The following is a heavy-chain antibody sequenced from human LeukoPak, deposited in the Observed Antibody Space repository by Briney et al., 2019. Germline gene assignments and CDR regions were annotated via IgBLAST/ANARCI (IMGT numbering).Heavy chain of an antibody. Sequence: GGSPRLSCAASGFTFSSYGMHWVRQAPGKGLEWVAVISYDGSNKYYADSVKGRFTISRDNSKNTLYLQMNSLRAGDTAVYYCAKSVGATKYYYYGMDVWGQGTTVTVSS. V-gene: IGHV3-30*18. CDR2: ISYDGSNK. CDR3: AKSVGATKYYYYGMDV. D-gene: IGHD1-26*01. CDR1: GFTFSSYG. J-gene: IGHJ6*02.